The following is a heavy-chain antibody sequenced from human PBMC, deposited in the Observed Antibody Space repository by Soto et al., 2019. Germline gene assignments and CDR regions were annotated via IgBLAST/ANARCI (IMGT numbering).Heavy chain of an antibody. CDR2: MNPGSGDT. J-gene: IGHJ5*02. D-gene: IGHD3-16*01. CDR1: GYSFTNND. CDR3: ARMATFGSLNWFDT. Sequence: SVKVSCKASGYSFTNNDITWVRQATGQGLEWMGWMNPGSGDTGYAQKFQGRVTMTRDISIATAYMELSSLRSDDTAIYYCARMATFGSLNWFDTWGQGTLVTVSS. V-gene: IGHV1-8*01.